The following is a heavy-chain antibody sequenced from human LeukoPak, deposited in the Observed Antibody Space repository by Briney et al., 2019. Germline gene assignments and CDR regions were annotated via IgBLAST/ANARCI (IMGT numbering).Heavy chain of an antibody. CDR3: AKDRAGAN. CDR1: GFTFAKYA. J-gene: IGHJ4*02. V-gene: IGHV3-23*01. CDR2: ISGSGNVT. Sequence: GGSLKLSCVGSGFTFAKYAMTWVREAPGKGLEWVSVISGSGNVTYYAESVKGRFTISRDNSKRTLYLQMDSLRADDTAIYYCAKDRAGANWGQGTLVLVSS.